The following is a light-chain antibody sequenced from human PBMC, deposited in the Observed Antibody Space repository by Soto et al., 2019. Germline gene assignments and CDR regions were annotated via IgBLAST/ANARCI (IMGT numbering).Light chain of an antibody. CDR3: SSYTRDRKSV. J-gene: IGLJ2*01. Sequence: QSALTQPASVSGSPGQSITISCTGTSSDVGGYDHVSWYQQHPGKAPKLMIYEVDKRPSGVSNRFSGSKSGNTASLTISGLQAEDEADYHCSSYTRDRKSVFGGGTKVTVL. CDR2: EVD. CDR1: SSDVGGYDH. V-gene: IGLV2-14*01.